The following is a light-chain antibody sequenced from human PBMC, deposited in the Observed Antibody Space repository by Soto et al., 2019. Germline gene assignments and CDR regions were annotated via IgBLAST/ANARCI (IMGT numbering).Light chain of an antibody. CDR2: VVS. V-gene: IGLV2-18*02. CDR1: SSDVGSYNR. CDR3: NSYTGSSTYV. Sequence: QSALTQPPSVSGSPGQSVAISCTGTSSDVGSYNRVSWYQQPPGAAPKLMIYVVSNRPSGVPDRFSGSKSGNTASLTISGLQAEDEADYYCNSYTGSSTYVFGTGTKLTVL. J-gene: IGLJ1*01.